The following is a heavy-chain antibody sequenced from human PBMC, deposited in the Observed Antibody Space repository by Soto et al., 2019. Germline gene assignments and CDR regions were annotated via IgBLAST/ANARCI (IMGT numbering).Heavy chain of an antibody. CDR3: ARRGGYDYDYYYYLDV. D-gene: IGHD5-12*01. Sequence: SETLSLTCAVYGGSFSGYYWSWIRQPPGKGLEWIGEINHSGSTNYNPSLKSRVTISVDTSKNQFSLKLSSVTAADTAVYYCARRGGYDYDYYYYLDVWGKGTTVTVSS. CDR2: INHSGST. J-gene: IGHJ6*03. V-gene: IGHV4-34*01. CDR1: GGSFSGYY.